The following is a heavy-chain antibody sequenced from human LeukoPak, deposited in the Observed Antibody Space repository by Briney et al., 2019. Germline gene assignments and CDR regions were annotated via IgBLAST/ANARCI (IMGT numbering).Heavy chain of an antibody. CDR3: ARYSSSWYATDY. V-gene: IGHV3-48*03. Sequence: GGSLRLSCAGTGFIFSSYEMNWVRRAPGKGLEWVSYISTSGSTIYYADSMKGRFTMSRDNAKNSLYLQMNSLSAEDTAVYYCARYSSSWYATDYWGQGTLVTVSS. CDR1: GFIFSSYE. CDR2: ISTSGSTI. D-gene: IGHD6-13*01. J-gene: IGHJ4*02.